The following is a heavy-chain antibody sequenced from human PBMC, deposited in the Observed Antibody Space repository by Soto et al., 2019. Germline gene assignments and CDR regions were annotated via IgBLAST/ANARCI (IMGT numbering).Heavy chain of an antibody. D-gene: IGHD6-6*01. CDR2: INHSGST. J-gene: IGHJ4*02. CDR3: DRFEDSHLYFDY. CDR1: GGSFSGYY. Sequence: SETLSLTCAVYGGSFSGYYWSWIRQPPGKGLEWIGEINHSGSTNYNPSLKSRVTISVDTSKNQFSLKLSSVTAADTAVYYCDRFEDSHLYFDYWGQGTLVTVSS. V-gene: IGHV4-34*01.